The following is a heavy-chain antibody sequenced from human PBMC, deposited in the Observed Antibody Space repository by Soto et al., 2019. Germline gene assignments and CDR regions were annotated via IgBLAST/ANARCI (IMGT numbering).Heavy chain of an antibody. Sequence: GESLKISCKGSGYSFTSYWIGWVRQMPGKGLEWMGIIYPGDSDTRYSPSFQGQVTISADKSISTAYLQWSSLKASDTAMYYCARHGVTTPLLDYYGMDVWGQGTTVTVSS. CDR1: GYSFTSYW. CDR3: ARHGVTTPLLDYYGMDV. V-gene: IGHV5-51*01. D-gene: IGHD4-17*01. J-gene: IGHJ6*02. CDR2: IYPGDSDT.